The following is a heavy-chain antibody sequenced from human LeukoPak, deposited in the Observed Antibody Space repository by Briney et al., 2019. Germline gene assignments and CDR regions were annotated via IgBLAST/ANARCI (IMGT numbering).Heavy chain of an antibody. CDR2: IYYSGST. Sequence: SETLSLTCTVSGGSISSYYWSWIRQPPGKGLEWTGYIYYSGSTNYNPSLKSRVTISVDTSKNQFSLKLSSVTAADTAVYYCARAHIAAAGLYNWFDPWGQGTLVTVSS. D-gene: IGHD6-13*01. CDR3: ARAHIAAAGLYNWFDP. V-gene: IGHV4-59*01. J-gene: IGHJ5*02. CDR1: GGSISSYY.